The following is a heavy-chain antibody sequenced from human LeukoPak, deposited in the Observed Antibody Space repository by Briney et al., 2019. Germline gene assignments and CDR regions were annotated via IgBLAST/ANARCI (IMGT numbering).Heavy chain of an antibody. V-gene: IGHV4-30-4*08. CDR2: IYYSGST. J-gene: IGHJ2*01. D-gene: IGHD3-3*02. CDR3: ARDPLTIRGRYFDL. CDR1: GGSISSGDYY. Sequence: SQTLSLTCTVSGGSISSGDYYWSWIRQPPGKGLEWIGYIYYSGSTYYNPSLKSRVTISVDTSKNQFSLKLSSVTAADTAVYYCARDPLTIRGRYFDLWGRGTLVTVSS.